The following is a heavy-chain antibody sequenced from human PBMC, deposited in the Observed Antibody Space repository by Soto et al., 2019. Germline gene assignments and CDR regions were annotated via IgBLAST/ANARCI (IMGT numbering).Heavy chain of an antibody. CDR3: ARVTLKAGNWFDP. CDR2: INPNSRGT. CDR1: GYTFTDYF. J-gene: IGHJ5*02. Sequence: QVQLVQSGAEVTKPGASLKVSCKASGYTFTDYFIHWVRQAPGQGFEWMGWINPNSRGTNSAQKFQGRVTMTRDTSNSTAYMELRGLTSDDTAVYYCARVTLKAGNWFDPWGQGTLVTVSS. V-gene: IGHV1-2*02.